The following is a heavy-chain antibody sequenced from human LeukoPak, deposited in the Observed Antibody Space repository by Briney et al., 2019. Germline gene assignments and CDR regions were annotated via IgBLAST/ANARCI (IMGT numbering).Heavy chain of an antibody. Sequence: ASVKVSCKASGGTFSSYAISWVRQAPGQGLEWMGGIIPIFGTANYAQKFQGRVTITADESTSTAYMELSSLRSEDTAVYYCARGGGGYCSGGSCYRDYWGQGTLVTVSS. J-gene: IGHJ4*02. CDR1: GGTFSSYA. D-gene: IGHD2-15*01. V-gene: IGHV1-69*01. CDR3: ARGGGGYCSGGSCYRDY. CDR2: IIPIFGTA.